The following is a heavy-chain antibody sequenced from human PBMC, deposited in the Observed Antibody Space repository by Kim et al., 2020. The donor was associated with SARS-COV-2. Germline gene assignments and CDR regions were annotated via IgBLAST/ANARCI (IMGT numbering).Heavy chain of an antibody. CDR3: ATAPATVTTFDY. Sequence: ASVKVSCKVSGYTLTELSMHWVRQAPGKGLEWMGGFDPEDGETIYAQKFQGRVTMTEDTSTDTAYMELSSLRSEDTAVYYCATAPATVTTFDYWGQGTLVTVSS. J-gene: IGHJ4*02. CDR2: FDPEDGET. V-gene: IGHV1-24*01. CDR1: GYTLTELS. D-gene: IGHD4-17*01.